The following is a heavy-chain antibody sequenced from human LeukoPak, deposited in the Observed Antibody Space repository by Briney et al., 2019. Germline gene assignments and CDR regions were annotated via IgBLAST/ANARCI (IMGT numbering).Heavy chain of an antibody. D-gene: IGHD6-19*01. CDR3: ARGGKSGWYKSLDY. CDR2: INHSGST. V-gene: IGHV4-34*01. J-gene: IGHJ4*02. CDR1: GGSFSGYY. Sequence: SETLSLTCAVYGGSFSGYYWSWVRQPPGKWLEWIGEINHSGSTNYNPSLKSRVTISVDTSKNQFSLKLSSVTAADTAVYYCARGGKSGWYKSLDYWGQGTLVTVPS.